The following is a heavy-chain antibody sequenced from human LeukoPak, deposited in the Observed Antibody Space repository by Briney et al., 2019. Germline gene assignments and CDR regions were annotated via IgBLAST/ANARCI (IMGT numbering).Heavy chain of an antibody. CDR1: GFTFSNYW. V-gene: IGHV3-7*04. D-gene: IGHD2-15*01. Sequence: PGGPLRLSCAASGFTFSNYWMTWVRQAPGKGLEWVANIRQDGSEKYYVDSVKGRFAISRDNAKNSLYLQMNSLRAEDTAVYFCARPLGYCSGGSCFPFDSWGQGTLVTVSS. CDR3: ARPLGYCSGGSCFPFDS. CDR2: IRQDGSEK. J-gene: IGHJ4*02.